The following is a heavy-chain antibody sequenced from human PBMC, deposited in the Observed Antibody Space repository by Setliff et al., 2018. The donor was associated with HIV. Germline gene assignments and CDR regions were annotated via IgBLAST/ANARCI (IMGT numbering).Heavy chain of an antibody. CDR3: ARLSSYRSSSYYFDY. D-gene: IGHD6-6*01. CDR1: GGSMNSSSYY. J-gene: IGHJ4*02. Sequence: SETLSLTCTVSGGSMNSSSYYWGWIRQPPGKGLEWIGNIYHSGSTLYKPSLKSRVTMSVDTSKNQFSLKLNSVTAADTAVYHCARLSSYRSSSYYFDYWGQGALVTVSS. CDR2: IYHSGST. V-gene: IGHV4-39*01.